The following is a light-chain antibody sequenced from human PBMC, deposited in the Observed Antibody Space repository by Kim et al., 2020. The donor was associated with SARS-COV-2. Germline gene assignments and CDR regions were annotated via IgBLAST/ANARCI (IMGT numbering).Light chain of an antibody. Sequence: SASVGDRVIISCRASQSISTWLAWYRQKPGKAPKLLIYDASSLESGVPSRFSGSGSGTEFTLTITSLQPDDFATYYCQQYSDYSTFGQGTKVDIK. J-gene: IGKJ1*01. CDR1: QSISTW. CDR3: QQYSDYST. CDR2: DAS. V-gene: IGKV1-5*01.